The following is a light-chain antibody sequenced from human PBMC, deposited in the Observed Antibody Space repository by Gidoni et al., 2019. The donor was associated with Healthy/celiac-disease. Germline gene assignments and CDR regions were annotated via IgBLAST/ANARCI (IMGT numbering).Light chain of an antibody. CDR1: QGMSSW. V-gene: IGKV1-12*01. Sequence: DIHMTQSPSSVSAAVGDRVTITCRASQGMSSWLAWYQQKPGKAPQLLIYAASSLQSGVPSRFSGSGSGTAFTLTIISLQPVDFATYFCQQANSFLSFXXXTRLEIK. CDR2: AAS. J-gene: IGKJ2*03. CDR3: QQANSFLS.